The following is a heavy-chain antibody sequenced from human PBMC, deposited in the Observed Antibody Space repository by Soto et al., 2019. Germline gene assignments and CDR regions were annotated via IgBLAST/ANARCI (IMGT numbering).Heavy chain of an antibody. CDR1: GFTFNNYG. Sequence: GGSLRLSCVVSGFTFNNYGINWVRQAPGKGLEWVSTVSKSDYTYYSDSVKGRFTISRDNAKNTVSLQMNTLRAEDTAVYYCAREDSIIIPAVSDFWGQGTLVPVS. D-gene: IGHD2-2*01. CDR3: AREDSIIIPAVSDF. J-gene: IGHJ4*02. V-gene: IGHV3-21*04. CDR2: VSKSDYT.